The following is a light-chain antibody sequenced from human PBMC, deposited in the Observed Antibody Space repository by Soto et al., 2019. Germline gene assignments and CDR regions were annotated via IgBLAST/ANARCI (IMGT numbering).Light chain of an antibody. CDR2: DAS. CDR3: QQYGSSPLT. CDR1: QSVRSNY. J-gene: IGKJ4*01. Sequence: EIVLMQSPGTLSLSPGETATLSCRASQSVRSNYLAWYQQKPGQAPRFLIYDASSRATGIPDRFSGSGSGTDFTLTISRLEPEDFAVYYCQQYGSSPLTFGGGTKVEIK. V-gene: IGKV3-20*01.